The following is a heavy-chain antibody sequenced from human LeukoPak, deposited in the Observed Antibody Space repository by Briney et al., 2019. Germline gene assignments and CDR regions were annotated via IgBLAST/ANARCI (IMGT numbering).Heavy chain of an antibody. CDR1: GYSFTSYW. CDR3: ARHGVVKVGPYYYYGMDV. Sequence: GESLKVSCKGSGYSFTSYWIGWVRQMPGKGLEWMGIIYPGDSDTRYSPSFQGQVTISADKSISTAYLQWSSLKASDTAMYYCARHGVVKVGPYYYYGMDVWGQGTTVTVSS. J-gene: IGHJ6*02. D-gene: IGHD3-3*01. CDR2: IYPGDSDT. V-gene: IGHV5-51*01.